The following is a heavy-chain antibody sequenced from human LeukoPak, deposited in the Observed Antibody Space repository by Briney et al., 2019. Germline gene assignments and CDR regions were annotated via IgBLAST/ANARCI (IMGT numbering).Heavy chain of an antibody. CDR1: GFTFSTHS. V-gene: IGHV3-48*01. CDR2: ISHTGNDI. Sequence: GGSLRLSCAASGFTFSTHSMNWVRQAPGKGLEWVSYISHTGNDIYYGESVKGRFTISRDNSKNTLYLQMNSLRAEDTAVYYCARVNDSSGYYSGFFDYWGQGTLVTVSS. CDR3: ARVNDSSGYYSGFFDY. D-gene: IGHD3-22*01. J-gene: IGHJ4*02.